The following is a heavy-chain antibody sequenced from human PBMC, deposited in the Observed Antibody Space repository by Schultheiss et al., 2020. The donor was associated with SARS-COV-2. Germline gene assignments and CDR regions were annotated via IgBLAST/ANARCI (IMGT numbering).Heavy chain of an antibody. J-gene: IGHJ5*02. D-gene: IGHD6-19*01. Sequence: SETLSLTCTVSGGSISSYYWSWIRQPPGKGLEWIGYIYYSGNTNYNPSLKSRVTISVDTSKNQFSLKLSSVTAADTAVYYCARGTAVAGSWFDPWGQGTLVTVSS. CDR1: GGSISSYY. CDR2: IYYSGNT. CDR3: ARGTAVAGSWFDP. V-gene: IGHV4-59*12.